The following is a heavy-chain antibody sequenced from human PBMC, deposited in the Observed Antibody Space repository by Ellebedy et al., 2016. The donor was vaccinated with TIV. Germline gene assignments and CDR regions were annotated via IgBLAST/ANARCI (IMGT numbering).Heavy chain of an antibody. V-gene: IGHV1-46*01. CDR2: INPSGDRI. CDR1: GYTFTNYF. CDR3: AREDGSSSFLGMDV. D-gene: IGHD2-2*01. J-gene: IGHJ6*02. Sequence: ASVKVSCXASGYTFTNYFMHWVRQAPGQGPEWMGMINPSGDRIHYAQKFQGRVNMTRDTSTSTVYMELTSLRSEDTAVYHCAREDGSSSFLGMDVWGQGTTVTVSS.